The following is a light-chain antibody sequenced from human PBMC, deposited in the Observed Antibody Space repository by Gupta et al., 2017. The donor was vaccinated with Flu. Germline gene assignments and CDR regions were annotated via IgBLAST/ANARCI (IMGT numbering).Light chain of an antibody. J-gene: IGLJ1*01. V-gene: IGLV1-44*01. CDR1: ISNIGRNS. CDR3: ASWDDSLNAYV. Sequence: TISGAGSISNIGRNSVSWYQQLPGTAPKLLIFTNNQRPSGVPDRFSGAKSGASASLGISGLHFEDEADDYCASWDDSLNAYVFGTGTDVTVL. CDR2: TNN.